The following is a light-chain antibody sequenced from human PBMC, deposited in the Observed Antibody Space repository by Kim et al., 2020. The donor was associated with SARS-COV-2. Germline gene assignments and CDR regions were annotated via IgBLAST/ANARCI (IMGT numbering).Light chain of an antibody. Sequence: LSPGERATLPCRASESVGSNYLAWYQQKPGQAPRLLIYDASNRATDIPDRFSGSGSGTDFTLTISRLEPEGYAVYFCQQYGGSPLTFGGGTKLEI. CDR3: QQYGGSPLT. J-gene: IGKJ4*01. V-gene: IGKV3-20*01. CDR2: DAS. CDR1: ESVGSNY.